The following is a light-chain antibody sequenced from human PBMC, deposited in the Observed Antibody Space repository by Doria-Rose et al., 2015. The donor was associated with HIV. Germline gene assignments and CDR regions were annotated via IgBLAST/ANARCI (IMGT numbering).Light chain of an antibody. CDR1: QSFSSTY. V-gene: IGKV3-20*01. CDR3: HQYGASWT. Sequence: EIVLTQSPGTLSLSPGERATLSCRASQSFSSTYLAWYHQKPGQAPSLLIYDGSTSATGIPDRFSASGSGTDFTLTVNRLEPEDFALYYCHQYGASWTFGQGTKLEI. J-gene: IGKJ1*01. CDR2: DGS.